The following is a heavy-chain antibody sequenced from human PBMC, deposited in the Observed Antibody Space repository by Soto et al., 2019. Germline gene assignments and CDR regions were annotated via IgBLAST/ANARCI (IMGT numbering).Heavy chain of an antibody. J-gene: IGHJ6*02. Sequence: GGSLRLSCAASGFTFSSYAMSWVRQAPGKGLEWVSAISGSGGSTYYADSVKGRFTISRDNSKNTLYLQMNSLGAEDTAVYYCAKDPQYSSGWYRNYYYGMDVWGQGTTVTVSS. CDR3: AKDPQYSSGWYRNYYYGMDV. D-gene: IGHD6-19*01. CDR2: ISGSGGST. CDR1: GFTFSSYA. V-gene: IGHV3-23*01.